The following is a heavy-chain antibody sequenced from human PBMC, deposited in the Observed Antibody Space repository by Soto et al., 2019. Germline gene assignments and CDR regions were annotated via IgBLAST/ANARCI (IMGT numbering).Heavy chain of an antibody. V-gene: IGHV4-31*03. CDR1: GDSISVGYY. Sequence: QVQLQESGPGLVKPSQTLSLTCTVSGDSISVGYYWSWIRQHPGKGLEWNGYVSPSGTTYYNPSLKSRVSISTDTSKNQFSLEVSSVTAADTAVYYCARDRGSYGMDGWGQGTTVTVSS. CDR3: ARDRGSYGMDG. CDR2: VSPSGTT. J-gene: IGHJ6*02.